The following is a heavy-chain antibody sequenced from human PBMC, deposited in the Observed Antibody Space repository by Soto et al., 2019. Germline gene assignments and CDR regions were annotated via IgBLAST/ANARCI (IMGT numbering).Heavy chain of an antibody. V-gene: IGHV3-74*01. CDR3: TRDDSGLGIDY. J-gene: IGHJ4*02. D-gene: IGHD1-26*01. CDR2: IPSDGRDV. Sequence: RGLSCDASGFNFRDFWMHWVRQPPGKGPEWVSNIPSDGRDVSYADSVRGRFTISRDDARNTLYLQMSDLRVEDTAIYYCTRDDSGLGIDYWGQGTQVTVSS. CDR1: GFNFRDFW.